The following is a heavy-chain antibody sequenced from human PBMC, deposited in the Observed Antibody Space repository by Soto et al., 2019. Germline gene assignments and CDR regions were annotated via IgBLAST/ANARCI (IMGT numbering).Heavy chain of an antibody. CDR3: ARTARQYQLLGYFDY. Sequence: SETLSLTCAVYGGSFSGYYWSWIRQPPGKGLEWIGEINHSGSTNYNPSLKSRVTISVDTSKNQFSLKLSSVTAADTAVYYCARTARQYQLLGYFDYWGQGTLVTVSS. CDR1: GGSFSGYY. V-gene: IGHV4-34*01. J-gene: IGHJ4*02. CDR2: INHSGST. D-gene: IGHD2-2*01.